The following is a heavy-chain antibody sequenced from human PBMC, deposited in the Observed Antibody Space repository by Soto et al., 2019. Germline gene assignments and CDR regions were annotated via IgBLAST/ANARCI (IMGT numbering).Heavy chain of an antibody. V-gene: IGHV3-30*18. Sequence: QVQLVESGGGVVQPGRSLRLSCAASGFTFSRNGMHWVRQAPGKGPEWVAIISYDGSDKYYADYVKGRFTISRDNSKNTLYLQMNSLKPEDTAVYYCAKPGYCSGPGCLNWFDPWGQGTLVTVSS. D-gene: IGHD2-15*01. CDR3: AKPGYCSGPGCLNWFDP. CDR2: ISYDGSDK. J-gene: IGHJ5*02. CDR1: GFTFSRNG.